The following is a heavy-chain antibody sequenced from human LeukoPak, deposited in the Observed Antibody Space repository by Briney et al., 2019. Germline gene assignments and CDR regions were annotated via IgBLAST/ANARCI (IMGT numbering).Heavy chain of an antibody. CDR2: IYSGGST. Sequence: GGSLRLSCAASGFTVSSNYMSWVRQAPGEGLEWVSVIYSGGSTYYADSVKGRFTISRDNSKNTLYVQMNSLRAEDTAVYYCAKGHYYGSGSLDYWGQGTLVTVSS. J-gene: IGHJ4*02. CDR1: GFTVSSNY. CDR3: AKGHYYGSGSLDY. V-gene: IGHV3-53*01. D-gene: IGHD3-10*01.